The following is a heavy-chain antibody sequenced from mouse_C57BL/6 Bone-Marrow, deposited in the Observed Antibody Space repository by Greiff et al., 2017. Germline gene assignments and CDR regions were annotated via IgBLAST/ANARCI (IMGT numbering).Heavy chain of an antibody. J-gene: IGHJ4*01. V-gene: IGHV5-4*03. CDR3: ARGSYNYAMDY. CDR2: ISDGGSYT. CDR1: GFTFSSDA. Sequence: EVKLVESGGGLVKPGGSLKLSCAASGFTFSSDAMYWVRQTPEKRLEWVATISDGGSYTYYPDNVKGRFTISRDNAKNDLYLQMSHLKSEDTAMYYCARGSYNYAMDYWGQGTSVTVSS. D-gene: IGHD1-1*01.